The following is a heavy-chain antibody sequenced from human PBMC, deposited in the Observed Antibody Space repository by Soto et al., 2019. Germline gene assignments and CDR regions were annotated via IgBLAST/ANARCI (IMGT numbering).Heavy chain of an antibody. V-gene: IGHV4-59*01. J-gene: IGHJ4*02. CDR3: ASAGARNYFWSGPIDY. CDR2: IYYTEST. D-gene: IGHD3-3*01. Sequence: PSETLSLTCSVSGDSISSYYWNWIRQPPGKGLEWIGYIYYTESTNYNPSLKSRVTISADTSKNQCSLKLSSVTAADTAVYYCASAGARNYFWSGPIDYWGQGTLVTVSS. CDR1: GDSISSYY.